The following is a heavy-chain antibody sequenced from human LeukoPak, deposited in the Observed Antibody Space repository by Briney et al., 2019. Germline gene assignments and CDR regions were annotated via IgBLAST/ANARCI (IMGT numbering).Heavy chain of an antibody. V-gene: IGHV3-23*01. J-gene: IGHJ4*02. D-gene: IGHD3-22*01. CDR3: AKRDDSSGYFDY. Sequence: GGSLRLSCSASGFSFTNYAINWVRQAPGRGLEWVSTTVSDGSTYYADTVEGRFTISGDNSNHTLFLQMNSLRAEDTALYYCAKRDDSSGYFDYWGQGTLVTVSS. CDR2: TVSDGST. CDR1: GFSFTNYA.